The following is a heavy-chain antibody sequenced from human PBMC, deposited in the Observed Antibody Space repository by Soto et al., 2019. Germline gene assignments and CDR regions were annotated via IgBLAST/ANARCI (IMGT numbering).Heavy chain of an antibody. D-gene: IGHD5-18*01. V-gene: IGHV3-7*01. CDR2: IKQDGSEK. CDR1: GFTFSIYW. CDR3: ARDQGIQLWSFDY. Sequence: GGSLRLSCAASGFTFSIYWMSWVRQAPGKGLEWVANIKQDGSEKYYVDSVKGRFTISRDNAKNSLYLQMNSLRAEDTAVYYCARDQGIQLWSFDYWGQGTLVTVSS. J-gene: IGHJ4*02.